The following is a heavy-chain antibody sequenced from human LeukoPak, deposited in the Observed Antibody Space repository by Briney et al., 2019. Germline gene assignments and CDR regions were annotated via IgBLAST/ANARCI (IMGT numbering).Heavy chain of an antibody. CDR2: INHSGST. Sequence: SETLSLTCGVYGGSFSGYYWSWIRQPPGKGLEWIGEINHSGSTNYNPSLKSRVTISVDTSKNQFSLKLSSVTAADTAVYYCARHSLLWFGGTAYYMDVWGKGTTVTISS. CDR1: GGSFSGYY. CDR3: ARHSLLWFGGTAYYMDV. J-gene: IGHJ6*03. V-gene: IGHV4-34*01. D-gene: IGHD3-10*01.